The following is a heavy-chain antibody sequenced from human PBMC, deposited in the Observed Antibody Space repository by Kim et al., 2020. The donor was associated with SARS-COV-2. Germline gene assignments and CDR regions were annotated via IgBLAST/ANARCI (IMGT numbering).Heavy chain of an antibody. J-gene: IGHJ6*02. CDR2: ISFDGSNK. CDR3: VKDYYSGSFSYFYGLGV. Sequence: GGSLRLSWAASGFTFNSYGMHWVRQAPGKGLEWVALISFDGSNKYYVDSVKGRFTISRDNSRSTLYLQMNSLRPEDTAVYYSVKDYYSGSFSYFYGLGVWGQGTTVIVSS. D-gene: IGHD1-26*01. V-gene: IGHV3-30*18. CDR1: GFTFNSYG.